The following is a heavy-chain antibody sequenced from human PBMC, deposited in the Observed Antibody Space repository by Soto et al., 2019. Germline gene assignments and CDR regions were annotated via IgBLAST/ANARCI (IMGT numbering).Heavy chain of an antibody. D-gene: IGHD2-21*02. CDR1: GFTFSSYG. CDR3: AKGQVTVVTPGYFHH. CDR2: ISYDGSNK. V-gene: IGHV3-30*18. Sequence: QVQLVESGGGVVQPGRSLRLSCAASGFTFSSYGMHWVRQAPGKGLEWVAVISYDGSNKYYADSVKGRFTISRDNSKNTLYLQMNSLRAEDTAVYYCAKGQVTVVTPGYFHHWGQATLVTVSS. J-gene: IGHJ1*01.